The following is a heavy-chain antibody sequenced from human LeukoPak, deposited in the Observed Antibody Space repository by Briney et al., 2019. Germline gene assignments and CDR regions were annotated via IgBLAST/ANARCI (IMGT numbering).Heavy chain of an antibody. J-gene: IGHJ3*02. D-gene: IGHD5-18*01. Sequence: SETLSLTCTVSGGSISSGSYYWSWIRQPAGKGLEWIGRIYTSGSTNYNPSLKSRVTISVDTSKNQFSLKLSSVTAADTAVYYCARHAGYVDDAFDIWGQGTMVTVSS. CDR3: ARHAGYVDDAFDI. CDR1: GGSISSGSYY. V-gene: IGHV4-61*02. CDR2: IYTSGST.